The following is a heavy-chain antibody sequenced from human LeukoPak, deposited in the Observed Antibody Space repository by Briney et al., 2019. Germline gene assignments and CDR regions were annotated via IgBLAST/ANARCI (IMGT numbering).Heavy chain of an antibody. V-gene: IGHV3-30*02. D-gene: IGHD6-25*01. CDR2: IQNDRTKK. J-gene: IGHJ5*02. CDR1: GFRFSSYG. CDR3: AKDAATHGWFDP. Sequence: GSLRLSCAASGFRFSSYGMNWVRQAPGNGLEWVSFIQNDRTKKCYADFVKGRFTISRENSVNTLYLQMDSLRPEDTAVYYCAKDAATHGWFDPWGQGTLVTVSS.